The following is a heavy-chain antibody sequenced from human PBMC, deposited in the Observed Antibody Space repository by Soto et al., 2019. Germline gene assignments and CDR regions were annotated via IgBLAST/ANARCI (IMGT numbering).Heavy chain of an antibody. V-gene: IGHV3-13*01. J-gene: IGHJ6*02. CDR1: GFTLSSYD. CDR2: IGSGGDT. Sequence: PGGSLRLSCAASGFTLSSYDMHWVRQATGEGLAWVSGIGSGGDTHYADSVKGRFIISREDGKNSLYLQMNNLRVGDTAVYYCTRKTPPTGMEVWGQGATVTVSS. D-gene: IGHD3-9*01. CDR3: TRKTPPTGMEV.